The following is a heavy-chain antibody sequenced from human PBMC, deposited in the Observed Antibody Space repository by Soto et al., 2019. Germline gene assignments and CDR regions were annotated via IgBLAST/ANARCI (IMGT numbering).Heavy chain of an antibody. CDR1: GFTFSSSA. Sequence: VQLLDSGGGLVQPGGSLRLSCAASGFTFSSSAMSWVRQAPGKGLEWVSDVSGSGGTTYYADSVRGRFTISRDNSKNTLYLKMYSLRAEDTDIYVFARCPVDTIVTSAWCHYLDPWGQGNLVTVSS. CDR2: VSGSGGTT. CDR3: ARCPVDTIVTSAWCHYLDP. J-gene: IGHJ5*02. V-gene: IGHV3-23*01. D-gene: IGHD5-18*01.